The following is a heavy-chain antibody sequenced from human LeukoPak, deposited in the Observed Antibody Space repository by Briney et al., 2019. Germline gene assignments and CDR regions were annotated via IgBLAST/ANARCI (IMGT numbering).Heavy chain of an antibody. CDR3: ARLASGSYGPLTPFDC. Sequence: SETLSLTCTVSGGSISSYYWSWIRQPPGKGLEWIGDIYYSGSTNYNPSLKSRVTISVDTSKNQFSLRQSSVTAADTAVYYSARLASGSYGPLTPFDCWGQGTLVTVSS. CDR1: GGSISSYY. J-gene: IGHJ4*02. V-gene: IGHV4-59*08. CDR2: IYYSGST. D-gene: IGHD1-26*01.